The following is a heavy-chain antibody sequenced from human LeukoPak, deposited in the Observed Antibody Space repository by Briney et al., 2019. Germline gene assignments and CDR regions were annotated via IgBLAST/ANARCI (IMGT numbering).Heavy chain of an antibody. D-gene: IGHD3-9*01. J-gene: IGHJ4*02. CDR2: INHSGST. Sequence: SENLSLNCTVSGDSISSGSYWGWIRQPPGKGLEWIGEINHSGSTNYNPSLKSRVTISVDTSKNQFSLKLSSVTAADTAVYYCARCPDWDPFDYWGQGTLVTVSS. CDR3: ARCPDWDPFDY. V-gene: IGHV4-38-2*02. CDR1: GDSISSGSY.